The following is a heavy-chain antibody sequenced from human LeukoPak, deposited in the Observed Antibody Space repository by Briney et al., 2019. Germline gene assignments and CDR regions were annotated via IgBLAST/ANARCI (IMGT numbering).Heavy chain of an antibody. J-gene: IGHJ4*02. V-gene: IGHV3-53*01. CDR1: GFSVSSSY. CDR2: IYSGGNT. Sequence: GGSLRLSCAASGFSVSSSYISWVRQAPGKGPEWVSVIYSGGNTYYADSVKGRLTISRDNSKNTLYLQMNGLRAEDAAVYYCARLGRVNYFDYWGQGTLVTVSS. D-gene: IGHD1-26*01. CDR3: ARLGRVNYFDY.